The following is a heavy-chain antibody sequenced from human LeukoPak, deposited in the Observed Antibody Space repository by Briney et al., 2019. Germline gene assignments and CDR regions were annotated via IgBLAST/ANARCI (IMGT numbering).Heavy chain of an antibody. Sequence: GGSLRLSCAAAGFTSSSYAMNWVRQAPGKGQEWVSTITGSGGSTYYTDSVKGRFTISRDNSKNTLYLQMNSLRPEDTAVYYCAKGGLGESSLNNFDYWGQGTLVTVSS. V-gene: IGHV3-23*01. D-gene: IGHD3-16*02. CDR1: GFTSSSYA. J-gene: IGHJ4*02. CDR3: AKGGLGESSLNNFDY. CDR2: ITGSGGST.